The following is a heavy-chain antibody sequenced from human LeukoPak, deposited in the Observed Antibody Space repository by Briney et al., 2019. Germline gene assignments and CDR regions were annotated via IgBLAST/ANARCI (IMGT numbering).Heavy chain of an antibody. J-gene: IGHJ3*02. CDR2: IYYSGST. D-gene: IGHD3-9*01. Sequence: SETPSLTCTVSGVSISSYYWSWIRQPPGKGLEWIGYIYYSGSTNYNPSLKSRVTISVDTSKNQFSLKLSSVTAADTAVYYCARDHDILTGYSGAFDIWGQGTMVTVSS. CDR3: ARDHDILTGYSGAFDI. CDR1: GVSISSYY. V-gene: IGHV4-59*01.